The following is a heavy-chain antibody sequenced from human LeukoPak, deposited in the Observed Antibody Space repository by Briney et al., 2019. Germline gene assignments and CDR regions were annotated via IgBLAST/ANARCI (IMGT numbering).Heavy chain of an antibody. CDR1: GGSISSGGYY. CDR2: IYHSGST. Sequence: KTSETLSLTCTVSGGSISSGGYYWSWIRQPPGKGLEWIVSIYHSGSTYYNPSLKSRVTISVDTSKNQFSLKLSSVAAADTAVYCCARLQRSSLDPDYYYMDVWGNGTTVIVSS. CDR3: ARLQRSSLDPDYYYMDV. D-gene: IGHD6-6*01. J-gene: IGHJ6*03. V-gene: IGHV4-39*07.